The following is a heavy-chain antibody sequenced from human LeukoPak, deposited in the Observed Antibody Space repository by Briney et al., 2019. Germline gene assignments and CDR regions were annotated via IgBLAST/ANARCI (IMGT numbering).Heavy chain of an antibody. J-gene: IGHJ1*01. CDR3: ATSIAAAIH. CDR1: GGSISNSTNF. CDR2: LYHSGRT. D-gene: IGHD6-13*01. V-gene: IGHV4-39*07. Sequence: SGTLSLTCTVSGGSISNSTNFWGWIRQPPGKEMEWIGSLYHSGRTYYNPSLKSRVTISEDSSKNQISLKMTSVTVADTAVYYCATSIAAAIHWGQGTLVTVSS.